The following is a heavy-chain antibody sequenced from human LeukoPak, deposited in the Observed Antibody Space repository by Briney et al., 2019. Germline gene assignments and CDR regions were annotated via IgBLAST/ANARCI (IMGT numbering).Heavy chain of an antibody. J-gene: IGHJ4*02. Sequence: QAGGSMRLSCAASVFVVNNNYICWVRHPPWKGLEWVSLIYSGGYTSYAASVKGRFTITRDNSKNTLYFQMNSLRAEDTAVYYCTTKPDSSGENYFDYWGQGTLVTVSS. CDR1: VFVVNNNY. D-gene: IGHD3-22*01. V-gene: IGHV3-53*01. CDR3: TTKPDSSGENYFDY. CDR2: IYSGGYT.